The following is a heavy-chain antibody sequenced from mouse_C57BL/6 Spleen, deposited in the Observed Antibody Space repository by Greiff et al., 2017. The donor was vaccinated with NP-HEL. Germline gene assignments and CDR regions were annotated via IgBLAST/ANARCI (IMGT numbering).Heavy chain of an antibody. Sequence: VQLQQSGAELVRPGTSVKVSCKASGYAFTNYLIEWVKQRPGQGLEWIGVINPGSGGTNYNEKFKGKATLTADKSSSTAYMQLSSLTSEDSAVYFCARHYYGSPWFAYWGQGTLSLSLQ. CDR1: GYAFTNYL. D-gene: IGHD1-1*01. J-gene: IGHJ3*01. V-gene: IGHV1-54*01. CDR3: ARHYYGSPWFAY. CDR2: INPGSGGT.